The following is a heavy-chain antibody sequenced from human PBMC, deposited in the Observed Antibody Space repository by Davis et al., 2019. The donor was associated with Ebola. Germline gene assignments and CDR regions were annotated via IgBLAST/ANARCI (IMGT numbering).Heavy chain of an antibody. CDR3: ARTPLGSSIVYYYYGMDV. D-gene: IGHD6-6*01. J-gene: IGHJ6*04. V-gene: IGHV4-4*02. Sequence: MPSETLSPTCPVSGGSISSSNWWCWVRQPPGKGLEWIGEIYHSVSTNYNPSLKSRVTISVDKSKNQFSRKLSSVTAAETAVYYCARTPLGSSIVYYYYGMDVWGKGTTVTVSS. CDR2: IYHSVST. CDR1: GGSISSSNW.